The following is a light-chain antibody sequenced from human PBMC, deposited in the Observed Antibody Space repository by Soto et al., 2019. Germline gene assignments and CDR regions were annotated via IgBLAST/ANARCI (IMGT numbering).Light chain of an antibody. CDR3: QQYGSSPTWT. V-gene: IGKV3-20*01. CDR2: GAS. CDR1: QSVSSNY. J-gene: IGKJ1*01. Sequence: ESVLTQSPGTLSLSPGERATLSCRASQSVSSNYLSWYQHKPGQAPRLLIYGASTRATGIPDRFSGSGSGTDFNLTISRLEPEDSAVYYCQQYGSSPTWTFGQGTKVEIK.